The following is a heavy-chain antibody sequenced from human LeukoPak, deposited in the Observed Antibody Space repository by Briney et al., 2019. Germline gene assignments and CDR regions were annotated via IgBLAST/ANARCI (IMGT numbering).Heavy chain of an antibody. D-gene: IGHD3-10*01. CDR3: ARARYYGSGGDY. Sequence: ASVTVSFTSSVYTFTSYGISWVRQAPGQGREGMGWISAYNGNTNYAQKLQGRVTMTTDTSTSTAYMELRSLRSDDTAVYYCARARYYGSGGDYWGQGTLVTVSS. CDR2: ISAYNGNT. V-gene: IGHV1-18*01. CDR1: VYTFTSYG. J-gene: IGHJ4*02.